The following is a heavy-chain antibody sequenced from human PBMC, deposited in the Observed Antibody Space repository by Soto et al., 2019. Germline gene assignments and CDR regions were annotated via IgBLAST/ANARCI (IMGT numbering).Heavy chain of an antibody. V-gene: IGHV3-21*01. Sequence: GGSLRLSCAASGFTFSSYSMNWVRQAPGKGLEWVSSISSSSSYIYYADPVKGRFTISRDNAKNSLYLQMNSLRAEDTAVCYCARALYYYDSSGYYLNYFDYWGQGTLVTVSS. CDR2: ISSSSSYI. D-gene: IGHD3-22*01. CDR1: GFTFSSYS. J-gene: IGHJ4*02. CDR3: ARALYYYDSSGYYLNYFDY.